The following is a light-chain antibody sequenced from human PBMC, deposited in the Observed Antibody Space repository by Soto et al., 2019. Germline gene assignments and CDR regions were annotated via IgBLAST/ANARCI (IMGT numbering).Light chain of an antibody. V-gene: IGLV2-14*01. CDR3: NSYSNSTTLYV. CDR2: DVS. CDR1: RSDVGGYNY. J-gene: IGLJ1*01. Sequence: QSVLPQPASVSGSPGQSITISCTGTRSDVGGYNYVSWYQQHPGKAPKLMIYDVSNRPSGVSNRFSGSKSGNTASLTISGLQAEDEADYYCNSYSNSTTLYVFGTGTKVTVL.